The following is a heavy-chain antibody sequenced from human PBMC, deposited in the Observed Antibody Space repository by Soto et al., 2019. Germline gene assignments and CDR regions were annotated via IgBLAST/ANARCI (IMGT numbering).Heavy chain of an antibody. CDR3: ARGTIAVGLAAPDY. Sequence: ASVKVSCKASGYTFTSYYMHWVRQAPGQGLEWMGIINPSGGSTSYAQKFQGRVTISVDTSKNQFSLKLSSVTAADTAVYYCARGTIAVGLAAPDYWGQGTLVTVSS. CDR1: GYTFTSYY. D-gene: IGHD3-9*01. CDR2: INPSGGST. J-gene: IGHJ4*02. V-gene: IGHV1-46*01.